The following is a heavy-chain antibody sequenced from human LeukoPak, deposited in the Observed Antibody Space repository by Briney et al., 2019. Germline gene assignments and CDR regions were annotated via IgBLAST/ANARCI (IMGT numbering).Heavy chain of an antibody. Sequence: ASVKVSCKASGYTLTSYGISWVRQAPGQGLEWMGWISAYNGNTNFAQKLQGRVTMTTDTSTSTAYMDLRSLRSDDTAVYYCARDQAATNTQVRFCLDWGQGTLVTVSS. J-gene: IGHJ4*02. CDR3: ARDQAATNTQVRFCLD. D-gene: IGHD3-9*01. CDR2: ISAYNGNT. CDR1: GYTLTSYG. V-gene: IGHV1-18*01.